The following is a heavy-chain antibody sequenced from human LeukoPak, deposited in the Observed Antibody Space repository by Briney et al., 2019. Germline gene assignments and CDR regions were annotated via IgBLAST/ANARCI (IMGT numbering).Heavy chain of an antibody. CDR3: ARLLSSWLVLWFDP. CDR2: INHSGST. J-gene: IGHJ5*02. D-gene: IGHD6-13*01. Sequence: SGTLSLTCAVYGGSFSGYYWSWIRQPPGKGLEWIGEINHSGSTNYNPSLKSRVTISVDTSKNQFSLKLSSVTAADTAVYYCARLLSSWLVLWFDPWGQGTLVTVSS. V-gene: IGHV4-34*01. CDR1: GGSFSGYY.